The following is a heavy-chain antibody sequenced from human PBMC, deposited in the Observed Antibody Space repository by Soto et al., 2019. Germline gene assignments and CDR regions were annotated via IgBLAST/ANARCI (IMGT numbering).Heavy chain of an antibody. V-gene: IGHV1-2*02. J-gene: IGHJ6*02. CDR1: GYTFTGYY. CDR3: AVEYYYDSSGYYSMDV. Sequence: ASVKVSCKASGYTFTGYYMHWVRQAPGQGLEWMGWINPNSGGTNYAQKFQGRVTMTRDTSISTAYMELSRLRSDDTAVYYCAVEYYYDSSGYYSMDVWGQGTTVTVSS. CDR2: INPNSGGT. D-gene: IGHD3-22*01.